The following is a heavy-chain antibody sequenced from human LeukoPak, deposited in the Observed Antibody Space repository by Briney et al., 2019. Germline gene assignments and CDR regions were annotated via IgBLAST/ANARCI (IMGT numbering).Heavy chain of an antibody. J-gene: IGHJ4*02. CDR1: GYSISSGYY. CDR3: AAMTTVTMYSYFFDS. V-gene: IGHV4-38-2*02. D-gene: IGHD4-17*01. Sequence: SETLSLTCTVSGYSISSGYYWGWIRQPPGQGLEWIGSIYHSGSTNYNPSLKSRVTISVDSSTNHFSLRLTSVTAADTAIYYCAAMTTVTMYSYFFDSWGQGTLLTVSS. CDR2: IYHSGST.